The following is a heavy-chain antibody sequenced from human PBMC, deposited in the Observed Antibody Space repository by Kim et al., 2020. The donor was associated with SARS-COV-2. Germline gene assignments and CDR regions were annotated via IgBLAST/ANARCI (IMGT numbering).Heavy chain of an antibody. J-gene: IGHJ4*02. CDR3: AWEEGYSSNRGYY. CDR1: GGSISSSSYY. CDR2: IYYSGST. Sequence: SETLSLTCTVSGGSISSSSYYWGWIRQPPGKGLEWIGSIYYSGSTYYNPSLKSRVTISVDTSKNQFSLKLSSVTAADTAVYYCAWEEGYSSNRGYYWGQGTLVTVSS. V-gene: IGHV4-39*01. D-gene: IGHD6-19*01.